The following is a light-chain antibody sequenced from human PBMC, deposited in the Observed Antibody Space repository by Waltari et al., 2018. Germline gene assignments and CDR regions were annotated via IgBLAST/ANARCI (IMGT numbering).Light chain of an antibody. CDR2: DVS. CDR1: SSDVGGYNY. Sequence: QSALTQPASVSGSPGQSITISCTGTSSDVGGYNYVSWYQQHPGKAPKLMIFDVSNRPAGFFIRFSGSKSGNTASLTISGLQAEDEADYYCSSYTSSNTLEMVFGGGTKLTVV. J-gene: IGLJ3*02. CDR3: SSYTSSNTLEMV. V-gene: IGLV2-14*03.